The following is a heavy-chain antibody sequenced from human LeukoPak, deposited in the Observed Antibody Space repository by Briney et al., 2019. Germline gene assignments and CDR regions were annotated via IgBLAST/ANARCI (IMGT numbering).Heavy chain of an antibody. V-gene: IGHV3-15*01. J-gene: IGHJ4*02. Sequence: PGGSLRLSCAASGFTFSYAWLSWVRQAPGKGLEWVGRIKRKGDGGTTDYAAPVKDRFTISRDDSKNILYLQINSLKTEYTALYYCTTVTMVRGINWGQGTLVTVSS. D-gene: IGHD3-10*01. CDR1: GFTFSYAW. CDR2: IKRKGDGGTT. CDR3: TTVTMVRGIN.